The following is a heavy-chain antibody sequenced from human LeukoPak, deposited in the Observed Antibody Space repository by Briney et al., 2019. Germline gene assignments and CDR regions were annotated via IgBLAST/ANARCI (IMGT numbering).Heavy chain of an antibody. CDR2: IYYSGST. CDR3: ARETLGERYFDY. V-gene: IGHV4-59*06. J-gene: IGHJ4*02. Sequence: SETLSLTCTVSGGSISSYYWSWIRQHPGKGLEWIGYIYYSGSTYYNPSLKSRVTISVDTSKNQFSLKLSSVTAADTAVYYCARETLGERYFDYWGQGTLVTVSS. D-gene: IGHD3-16*01. CDR1: GGSISSYY.